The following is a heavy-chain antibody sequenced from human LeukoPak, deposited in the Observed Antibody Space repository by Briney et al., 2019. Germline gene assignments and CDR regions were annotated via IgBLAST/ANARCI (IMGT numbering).Heavy chain of an antibody. CDR3: ARLTGELDAFDI. CDR2: ISSSSSTI. J-gene: IGHJ3*02. V-gene: IGHV3-48*01. D-gene: IGHD7-27*01. Sequence: PGGSLRLSCAAAGFTFSSYSMNWVRQAPGKGLEWVSYISSSSSTIYYADSVKGRFTISRDNAKNSLYLQMNSLRAEDTAVYYCARLTGELDAFDIWGQGTTVTVSS. CDR1: GFTFSSYS.